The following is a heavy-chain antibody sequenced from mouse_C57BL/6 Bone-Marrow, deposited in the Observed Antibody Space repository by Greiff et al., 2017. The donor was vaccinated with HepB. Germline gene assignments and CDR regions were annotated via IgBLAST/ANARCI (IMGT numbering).Heavy chain of an antibody. CDR1: GFTFSDFY. D-gene: IGHD2-4*01. CDR3: ARGYDYDDAMDY. V-gene: IGHV7-1*01. J-gene: IGHJ4*01. Sequence: EVQGVESGGGLVQSGRSLRLSCATSGFTFSDFYMEWVRQAPGKGLEWIAASRNKANDYTTEYSASVKGRFIVSRDTSQSILYLQMNALRAEDTAIYYCARGYDYDDAMDYWGQGTSVTVSS. CDR2: SRNKANDYTT.